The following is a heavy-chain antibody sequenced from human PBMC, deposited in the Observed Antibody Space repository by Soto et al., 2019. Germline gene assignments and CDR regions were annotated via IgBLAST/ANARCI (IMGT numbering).Heavy chain of an antibody. J-gene: IGHJ6*02. CDR2: FHPEDGET. V-gene: IGHV1-24*01. Sequence: ASVKVSCKVAGYTLTEISMHWVRQAPGKGLEWMGGFHPEDGETIYAQNFQGRVTMTEDTSTDTAYMELSSLRSEDTAVYYCAIITGPYGMGVWGQGTTVTVSS. CDR3: AIITGPYGMGV. D-gene: IGHD3-10*01. CDR1: GYTLTEIS.